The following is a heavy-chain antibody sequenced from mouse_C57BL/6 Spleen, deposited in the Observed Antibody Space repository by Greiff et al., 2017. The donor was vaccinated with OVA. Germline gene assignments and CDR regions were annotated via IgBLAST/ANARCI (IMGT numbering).Heavy chain of an antibody. V-gene: IGHV5-9*01. CDR2: ISGGGGNT. D-gene: IGHD1-3*01. CDR1: GFTFSSYT. CDR3: ARHEGKEGHYYAMDY. Sequence: EVQRVESGGGLVKPGGSLKLSCAASGFTFSSYTMSWVRQTPEKRLEWVATISGGGGNTYYPDSVKGRFTISRDNAKNTLYLQMSSLRSEDTALYYCARHEGKEGHYYAMDYWGQGTSVTVSS. J-gene: IGHJ4*01.